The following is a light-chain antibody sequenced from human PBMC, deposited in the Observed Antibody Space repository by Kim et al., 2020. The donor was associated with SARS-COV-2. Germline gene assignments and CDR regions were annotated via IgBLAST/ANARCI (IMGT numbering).Light chain of an antibody. CDR2: QDN. CDR1: KLGDKY. CDR3: QAWDSSTHNYV. V-gene: IGLV3-1*01. J-gene: IGLJ1*01. Sequence: PGQTDRITCSVYKLGDKYVSWYQQKPGQSPVVVMYQDNQRPSGIPERFSGSNSGNTATLTISGTQAMDEADYYCQAWDSSTHNYVFGAGTKVTVL.